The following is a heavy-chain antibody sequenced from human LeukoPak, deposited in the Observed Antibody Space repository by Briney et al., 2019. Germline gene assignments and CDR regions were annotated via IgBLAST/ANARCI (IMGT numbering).Heavy chain of an antibody. J-gene: IGHJ4*02. V-gene: IGHV3-23*01. CDR1: GFTFTTYA. CDR3: AKDRGY. CDR2: ISGSGDTT. Sequence: PGGSLRLSRAASGFTFTTYAMTWVRQAPGKGLEWVSAISGSGDTTYYADSVKGRFTISRDNSKNALYLQMNSLRAEDTAVYYCAKDRGYWGQGSLVTVSS.